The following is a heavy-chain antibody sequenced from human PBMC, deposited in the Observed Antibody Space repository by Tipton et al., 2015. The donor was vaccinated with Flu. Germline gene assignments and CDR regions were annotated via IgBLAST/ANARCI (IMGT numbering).Heavy chain of an antibody. V-gene: IGHV3-23*01. J-gene: IGHJ4*02. Sequence: GSLRLSCAASGFTFNNYAMSWVRQAPGKGLEWVSGISGDGGSTWYADSVKGRFTISRDKSKNTRHLQMNSLRAEDTAVYYCAKDITGGNSYDYFDYWGQGTLVTVSS. CDR1: GFTFNNYA. CDR3: AKDITGGNSYDYFDY. CDR2: ISGDGGST. D-gene: IGHD3-16*01.